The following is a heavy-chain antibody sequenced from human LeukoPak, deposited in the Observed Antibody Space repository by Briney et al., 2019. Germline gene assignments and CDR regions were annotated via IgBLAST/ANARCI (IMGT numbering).Heavy chain of an antibody. Sequence: SETLSLTCTVSGGSISSSSYYWGWIRQPPGKGLEWIGSIYYSGSTYYNPSLKSRVTISVDTSKNQFSLKLSSVTAADTAVYYCARLYYDSSMPFDYWGQGTLVTVSS. CDR2: IYYSGST. CDR3: ARLYYDSSMPFDY. D-gene: IGHD3-22*01. CDR1: GGSISSSSYY. V-gene: IGHV4-39*01. J-gene: IGHJ4*02.